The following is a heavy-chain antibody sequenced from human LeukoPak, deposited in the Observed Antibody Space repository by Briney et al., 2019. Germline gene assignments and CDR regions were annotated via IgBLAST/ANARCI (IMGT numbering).Heavy chain of an antibody. D-gene: IGHD6-6*01. CDR3: ARESDREQLADFEF. CDR2: IYHRGST. Sequence: SETLSLTCAVSGYSIRSGYYWGWIRQPPGNGLEWIGSIYHRGSTFYNPSLKSRISISLDTSKNQFSLKLSSVTAADTAVYYCARESDREQLADFEFWGQGTLVTVSS. J-gene: IGHJ4*02. CDR1: GYSIRSGYY. V-gene: IGHV4-38-2*02.